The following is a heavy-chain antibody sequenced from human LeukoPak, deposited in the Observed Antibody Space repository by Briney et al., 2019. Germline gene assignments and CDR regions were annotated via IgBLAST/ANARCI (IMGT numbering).Heavy chain of an antibody. CDR1: GGTFSSYA. CDR3: ARVADYYDSSGYYLDY. J-gene: IGHJ4*02. CDR2: IIPIFGTA. V-gene: IGHV1-69*13. Sequence: SVKVSCKTSGGTFSSYAISWVRQAPGQGLEWMGGIIPIFGTANYAQKFQGRVTITADESTSTAYMELSSLRSEDTAVYYCARVADYYDSSGYYLDYWGQGTLVTVSS. D-gene: IGHD3-22*01.